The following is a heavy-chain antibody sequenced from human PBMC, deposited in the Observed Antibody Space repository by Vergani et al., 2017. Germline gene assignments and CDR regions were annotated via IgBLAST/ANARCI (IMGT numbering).Heavy chain of an antibody. V-gene: IGHV1-69*18. Sequence: QVQLVQSGAEVKKPGSSVKVSCKASGGTFSSYAISWVRQAPGQGLEWMGRIIPIFGTANYAQKFQGRVTITADEATSTADMELSSLRSEDTAVYYCARGMDCGGDCPGGYYYYGMDVWGQGTTVTVSS. J-gene: IGHJ6*02. D-gene: IGHD2-21*02. CDR3: ARGMDCGGDCPGGYYYYGMDV. CDR1: GGTFSSYA. CDR2: IIPIFGTA.